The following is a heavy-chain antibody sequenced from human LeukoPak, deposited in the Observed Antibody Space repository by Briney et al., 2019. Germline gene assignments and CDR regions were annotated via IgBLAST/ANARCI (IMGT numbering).Heavy chain of an antibody. CDR2: ISAYNGNT. J-gene: IGHJ4*02. V-gene: IGHV1-18*01. D-gene: IGHD1-26*01. Sequence: ASVKVSCKASGYTFTSYGISWVRQAPGQGLEWMGWISAYNGNTNYAQKLQGRVTMTTDTSTSTAYMELRSLRSDDTAVYYCARSRAYTGATTFDYWGQGTLVTVSS. CDR3: ARSRAYTGATTFDY. CDR1: GYTFTSYG.